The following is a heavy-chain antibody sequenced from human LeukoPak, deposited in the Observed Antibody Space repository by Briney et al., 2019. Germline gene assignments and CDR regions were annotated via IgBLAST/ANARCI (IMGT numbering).Heavy chain of an antibody. Sequence: ASVKVSCKASGYTFTDYYIHWVRQAPGQGFEWMGWINPNSGGTNCAPKFQGRVAMTRDTSITTAYMELSSLRSDDTSVYYCARDLGSGWYWFDPWGQGTLVTVSS. CDR3: ARDLGSGWYWFDP. V-gene: IGHV1-2*02. D-gene: IGHD6-19*01. CDR1: GYTFTDYY. CDR2: INPNSGGT. J-gene: IGHJ5*02.